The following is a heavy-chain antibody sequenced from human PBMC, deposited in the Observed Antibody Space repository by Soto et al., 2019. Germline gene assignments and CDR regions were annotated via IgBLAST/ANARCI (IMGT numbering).Heavy chain of an antibody. CDR2: INHSGST. CDR3: AGLGRSGYYTDFDY. D-gene: IGHD3-3*01. CDR1: GGSFSGYY. J-gene: IGHJ4*02. V-gene: IGHV4-34*01. Sequence: SETLSLTCAVYGGSFSGYYWSWIRQPPGKGLEWIGEINHSGSTNYNPSLKSRVTISVDTSKNQFSLKLSSVTAADTAVYYCAGLGRSGYYTDFDYWGQGTLVTVSS.